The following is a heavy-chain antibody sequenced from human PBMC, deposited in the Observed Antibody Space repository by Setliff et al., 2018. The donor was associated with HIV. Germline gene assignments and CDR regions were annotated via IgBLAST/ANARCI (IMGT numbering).Heavy chain of an antibody. V-gene: IGHV4-38-2*02. CDR1: GYSLSSASY. CDR2: ISLSRST. D-gene: IGHD3-22*01. Sequence: SETLSLTCSVSGYSLSSASYWGWIRQSPEKGLEWIGSISLSRSTYYNPSLKSRIIISVDLSKNQLSLELTSVTAADTAIYYCARDKGRPHHFDNNGYYRSDTFDIWGHGTMVTVSS. J-gene: IGHJ3*02. CDR3: ARDKGRPHHFDNNGYYRSDTFDI.